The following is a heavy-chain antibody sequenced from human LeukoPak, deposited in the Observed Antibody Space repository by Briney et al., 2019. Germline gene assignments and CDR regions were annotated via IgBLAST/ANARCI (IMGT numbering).Heavy chain of an antibody. D-gene: IGHD3-16*02. V-gene: IGHV3-23*01. CDR3: AKTAGDYDYVWGSYRYDTSRYFDY. Sequence: GGSLRLSCAASGFTFSSYAMSWVRQAPGKGLEWVSAISGSGGSTYYADSVKGRFTISRDNSKNTLYLQMNSLRAEDTAVYYCAKTAGDYDYVWGSYRYDTSRYFDYWGQGTLVTVSS. CDR1: GFTFSSYA. J-gene: IGHJ4*02. CDR2: ISGSGGST.